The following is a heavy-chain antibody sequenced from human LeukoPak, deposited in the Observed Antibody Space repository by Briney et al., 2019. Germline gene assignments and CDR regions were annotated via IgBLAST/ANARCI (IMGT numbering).Heavy chain of an antibody. J-gene: IGHJ4*02. CDR1: GGSIRSSDDY. V-gene: IGHV4-39*01. D-gene: IGHD3-10*01. Sequence: SETLSLTCSVSGGSIRSSDDYWGFVRQTPGKGLEWMGSIYYTGSSHYNPSLKSRATISVDTSKNQFSLKLSSVTAADTAIYYCAKHYMGSYDNRGLDYWGQGIVVTVSS. CDR2: IYYTGSS. CDR3: AKHYMGSYDNRGLDY.